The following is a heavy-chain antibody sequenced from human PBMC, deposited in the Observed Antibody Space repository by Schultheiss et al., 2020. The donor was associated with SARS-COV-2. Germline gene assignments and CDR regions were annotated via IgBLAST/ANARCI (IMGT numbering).Heavy chain of an antibody. CDR2: ISSSGSTI. V-gene: IGHV3-48*01. J-gene: IGHJ6*02. D-gene: IGHD3-3*01. Sequence: GGSLRLSCAASGFTFSSYWMSWVRQAPGKGLEWVSYISSSGSTIYYADSVKGRFTISRDNSKNTLYLQMNSLRAEDTAVYYCARDTRAYYYYGMDVWGQGTTVTVSS. CDR1: GFTFSSYW. CDR3: ARDTRAYYYYGMDV.